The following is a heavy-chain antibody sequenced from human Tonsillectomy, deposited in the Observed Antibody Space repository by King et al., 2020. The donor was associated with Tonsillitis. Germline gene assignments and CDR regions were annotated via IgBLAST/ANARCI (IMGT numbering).Heavy chain of an antibody. V-gene: IGHV3-23*03. CDR2: IYSGGSSA. J-gene: IGHJ4*02. D-gene: IGHD6-19*01. Sequence: VQLVESGGGLVQPGGSLRLSCAASGFTFSSYAMSWVRQAPGKGLEWVSVIYSGGSSAYYADSVKGRFTISRDNSKNTLYLQMNSLRAEDTAVYYCAKDGWHHWLVHFDYWGQGTLVTVSS. CDR1: GFTFSSYA. CDR3: AKDGWHHWLVHFDY.